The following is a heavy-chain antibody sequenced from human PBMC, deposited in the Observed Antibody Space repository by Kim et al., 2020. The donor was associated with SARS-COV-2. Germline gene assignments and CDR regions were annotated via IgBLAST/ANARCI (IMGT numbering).Heavy chain of an antibody. V-gene: IGHV3-21*01. Sequence: GGSLRLSCAASGFTFSSYSMNWVRQAPGKGLEWVSSISSSSSYIYYADSVKGRFTISRDNAKNSLYLQINSLRAEDTAVYYCASLTWYSSSWDLFDYWGQGTLVTVSS. CDR2: ISSSSSYI. D-gene: IGHD6-13*01. CDR1: GFTFSSYS. J-gene: IGHJ4*02. CDR3: ASLTWYSSSWDLFDY.